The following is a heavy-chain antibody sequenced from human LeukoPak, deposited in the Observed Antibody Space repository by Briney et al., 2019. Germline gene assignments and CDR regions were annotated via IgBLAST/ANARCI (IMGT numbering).Heavy chain of an antibody. V-gene: IGHV1-8*01. CDR1: GYTFTSYD. CDR2: MNPNSGNT. J-gene: IGHJ5*02. Sequence: ASVKVSCKASGYTFTSYDINWVRQATGQGLEWMGWMNPNSGNTGYAQKFQGRVTMTRNTSISTAYMELSSLRSGDTAVYYCARRGTFENWFDPWGQGTLVTVSS. CDR3: ARRGTFENWFDP. D-gene: IGHD3-16*01.